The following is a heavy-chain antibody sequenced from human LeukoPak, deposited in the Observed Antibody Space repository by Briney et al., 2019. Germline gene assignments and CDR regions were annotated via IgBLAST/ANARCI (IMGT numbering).Heavy chain of an antibody. J-gene: IGHJ5*02. CDR2: MNPNSGNT. Sequence: EASVKVSCTASGYTFTSYDINWVRQATGQGLEWMGWMNPNSGNTGYAQKFRGRVTMTRNTSISTAYMELSSLRSEDTAVYYCARAPPRAAMVTEVWFDPWGQGTLVTVSS. CDR3: ARAPPRAAMVTEVWFDP. CDR1: GYTFTSYD. D-gene: IGHD5-18*01. V-gene: IGHV1-8*01.